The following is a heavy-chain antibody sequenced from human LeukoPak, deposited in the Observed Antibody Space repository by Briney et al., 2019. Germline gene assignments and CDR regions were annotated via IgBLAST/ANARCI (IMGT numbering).Heavy chain of an antibody. J-gene: IGHJ4*02. CDR2: IIPIFGTA. CDR3: ARGGARSWSPGLDY. D-gene: IGHD1-1*01. CDR1: GGTFSIYA. V-gene: IGHV1-69*13. Sequence: EASVKVSFKASGGTFSIYAISWVRQAPGQGLEWMGGIIPIFGTANYAQKFQGRVTITADESTSTAYMELSSLRSEDTAVYYCARGGARSWSPGLDYWGQGTLVTVSS.